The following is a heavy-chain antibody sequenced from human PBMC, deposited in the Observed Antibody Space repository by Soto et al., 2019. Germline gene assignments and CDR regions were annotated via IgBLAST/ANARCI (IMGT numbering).Heavy chain of an antibody. CDR2: IYHSGYT. CDR3: ARDSLTGNYFDP. Sequence: QMRLQESGSGLVKPSQTLSLTCAVSGGSISSGGDAWNWIRQPPGKGLEWIGYIYHSGYTSYNPSLKNRVTKSLDKSKNQLSLTLSFVTAADTAVYYCARDSLTGNYFDPWGQGTLVTVSS. V-gene: IGHV4-30-2*01. D-gene: IGHD1-7*01. CDR1: GGSISSGGDA. J-gene: IGHJ5*02.